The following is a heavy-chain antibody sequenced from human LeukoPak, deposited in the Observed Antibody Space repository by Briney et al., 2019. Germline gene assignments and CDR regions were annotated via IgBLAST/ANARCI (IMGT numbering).Heavy chain of an antibody. CDR1: GFTFSSYW. V-gene: IGHV3-74*01. CDR2: INSDGSST. Sequence: PGGSMRLSCAASGFTFSSYWMHWVSHAPGKGLVWVSRINSDGSSTSYADSVKGRFTIPRDNAKNTLYLQMNSLRAEDTAVYYCARVRYDFWSGYDNWFDPWGQGTLVTVSS. J-gene: IGHJ5*02. CDR3: ARVRYDFWSGYDNWFDP. D-gene: IGHD3-3*01.